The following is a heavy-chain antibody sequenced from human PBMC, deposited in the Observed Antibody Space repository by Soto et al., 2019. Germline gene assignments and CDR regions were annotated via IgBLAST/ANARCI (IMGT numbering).Heavy chain of an antibody. CDR2: ISYDGSNK. J-gene: IGHJ6*02. D-gene: IGHD1-1*01. Sequence: GGSLRLSCAASGFTFSSYGMHWVRQAPGKGLEWVAVISYDGSNKYYADSVKGRFTISRDNSKNTLYLQMNSLRAEDTAVYYCAKDRLLDRYYYYYGMDVWGQGTTVTVSS. CDR1: GFTFSSYG. V-gene: IGHV3-30*18. CDR3: AKDRLLDRYYYYYGMDV.